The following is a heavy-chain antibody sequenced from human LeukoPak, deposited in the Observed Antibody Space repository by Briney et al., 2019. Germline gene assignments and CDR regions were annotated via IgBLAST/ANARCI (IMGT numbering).Heavy chain of an antibody. CDR2: ISWNSGSI. J-gene: IGHJ4*02. CDR1: GFTFDDYA. CDR3: AKDPYDILTGPLDY. Sequence: GGSLRLSCAASGFTFDDYAMHWVRQAPGKGLEWVSGISWNSGSIGYADSVKGRFTISRDNAKNSLYLQMNSLRAEDTALYYCAKDPYDILTGPLDYWGQGTLVTVSS. D-gene: IGHD3-9*01. V-gene: IGHV3-9*01.